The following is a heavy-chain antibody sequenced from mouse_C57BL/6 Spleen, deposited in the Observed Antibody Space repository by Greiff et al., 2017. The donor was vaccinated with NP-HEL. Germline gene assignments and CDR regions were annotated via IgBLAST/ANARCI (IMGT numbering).Heavy chain of an antibody. CDR1: GYTFTSYT. J-gene: IGHJ1*03. Sequence: VQLQQSGAELARPGASVKMSCKASGYTFTSYTMHWVKQRPGQGLEWIGYINPSSGYTKYNQKFKAKATLTADKSSSTAYMQLSSLTSEDSAVDYCTRSGVRRGYFDVWGTGTTVTVSS. V-gene: IGHV1-4*01. CDR2: INPSSGYT. D-gene: IGHD2-14*01. CDR3: TRSGVRRGYFDV.